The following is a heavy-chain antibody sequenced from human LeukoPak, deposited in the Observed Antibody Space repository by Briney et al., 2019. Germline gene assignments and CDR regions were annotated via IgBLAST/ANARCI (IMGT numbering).Heavy chain of an antibody. Sequence: ASVKVSSKASGYTATGPFMHWVRQDPGQRLQGMGNMNPNTGDTKYAHKFQGRVTITRDTYTSTACMELSRLGSDDTAVYYCAARGYDSSGYEYSQHWGQGTLVTVSS. D-gene: IGHD3-22*01. V-gene: IGHV1-2*02. CDR3: AARGYDSSGYEYSQH. J-gene: IGHJ1*01. CDR2: MNPNTGDT. CDR1: GYTATGPF.